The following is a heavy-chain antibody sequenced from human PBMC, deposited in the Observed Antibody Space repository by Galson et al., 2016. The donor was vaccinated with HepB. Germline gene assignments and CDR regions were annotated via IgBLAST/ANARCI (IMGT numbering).Heavy chain of an antibody. CDR2: IYYSGST. J-gene: IGHJ6*02. CDR3: AGSGRGVESLYYYYGMEV. Sequence: SETLSLTCTVSGSSISRYYWSWIRQPPGKGLEWIGYIYYSGSTNYNPSLKSRVIISVDTSKNQFSLKLSSVTAADTAVYYCAGSGRGVESLYYYYGMEVWGQGTTVTVSS. V-gene: IGHV4-59*01. CDR1: GSSISRYY. D-gene: IGHD3-10*01.